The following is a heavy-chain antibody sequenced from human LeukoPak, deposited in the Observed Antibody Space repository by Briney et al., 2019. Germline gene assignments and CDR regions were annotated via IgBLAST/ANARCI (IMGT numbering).Heavy chain of an antibody. V-gene: IGHV1-2*02. D-gene: IGHD6-13*01. CDR2: INPNSGGT. Sequence: GASVKVSCKASGYTFTGYYMHWVRQAPGQGLEWMGWINPNSGGTNYAQKFQGRVTMTRDTSISTAYMELSRLRSDDTAVYYCATSSELGAAGLYNWFDPWGQGTLVTVSS. CDR3: ATSSELGAAGLYNWFDP. CDR1: GYTFTGYY. J-gene: IGHJ5*02.